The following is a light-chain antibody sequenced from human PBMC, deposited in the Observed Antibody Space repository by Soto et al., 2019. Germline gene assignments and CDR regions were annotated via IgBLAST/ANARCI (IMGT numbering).Light chain of an antibody. CDR3: QQYNSYWT. J-gene: IGKJ1*01. CDR1: QSISSW. V-gene: IGKV1-5*03. Sequence: DIQMTQSPSTLSASVGDRVTITCRASQSISSWLAWYQQKPGKAPKLLIYKASSLESGVPSRFSGSGSGTEFTLNISSLQPDDFATYYCQQYNSYWTFGKGTKVEIK. CDR2: KAS.